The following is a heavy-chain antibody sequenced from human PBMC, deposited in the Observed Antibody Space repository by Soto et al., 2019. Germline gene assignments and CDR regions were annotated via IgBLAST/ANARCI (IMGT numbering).Heavy chain of an antibody. J-gene: IGHJ4*02. CDR2: IYYSGST. CDR1: GGSISSGGYY. V-gene: IGHV4-31*03. CDR3: ARGRDQLLYYFDY. Sequence: PSETLSLTCTVSGGSISSGGYYWIWIRQHPGRGLEWIGYIYYSGSTYYNPSLKSRVTISVDTSKNQFSLKLSSVTAADTAVYYCARGRDQLLYYFDYWGQGTLVTVSS. D-gene: IGHD2-2*01.